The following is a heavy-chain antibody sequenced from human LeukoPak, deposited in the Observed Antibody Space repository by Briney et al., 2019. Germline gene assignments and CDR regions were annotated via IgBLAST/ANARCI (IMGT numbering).Heavy chain of an antibody. CDR2: ISSSSSYI. CDR1: GFTFSSYS. D-gene: IGHD3-22*01. J-gene: IGHJ6*02. CDR3: VRDYRGCDYSGYDSSGYYCLTPSKYYYGMDV. Sequence: GGSLRLSCAASGFTFSSYSMNWVRQAPGKGLEWVSSISSSSSYIYYADSVKGRFTISRDNAKNSLYLQMNSLRAEDTAVYYCVRDYRGCDYSGYDSSGYYCLTPSKYYYGMDVWGQGTTVTVSS. V-gene: IGHV3-21*04.